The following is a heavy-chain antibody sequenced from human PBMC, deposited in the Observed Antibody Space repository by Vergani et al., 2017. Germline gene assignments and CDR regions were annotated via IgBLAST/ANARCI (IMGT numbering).Heavy chain of an antibody. Sequence: QVQLQESGPGLVKPSETLSLTCTVSGGSISSYYWSWIRQPPGKGMELIGYIYYSGNTNYNPSLKSRITISVDTSKNQFSLKLSSVTVADTAVYYCARGRYYASSGYYYLFYYWGQGTLVTFSS. CDR1: GGSISSYY. CDR3: ARGRYYASSGYYYLFYY. D-gene: IGHD3-22*01. CDR2: IYYSGNT. J-gene: IGHJ4*02. V-gene: IGHV4-59*01.